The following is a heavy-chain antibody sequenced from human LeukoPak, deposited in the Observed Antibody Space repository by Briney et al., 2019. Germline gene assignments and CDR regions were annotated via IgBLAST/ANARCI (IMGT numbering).Heavy chain of an antibody. D-gene: IGHD3-22*01. J-gene: IGHJ4*02. CDR3: ARPGSGYYYFDY. V-gene: IGHV4-38-2*01. Sequence: TSETLSLTCAVSGFSINSGYYWGWIRPPPGKGLEWIGNVYHSGSTYYNPSLKSRVTISVDTSKNQFSLKLSSVTAADTAVYYCARPGSGYYYFDYWGQGTLVTVSS. CDR2: VYHSGST. CDR1: GFSINSGYY.